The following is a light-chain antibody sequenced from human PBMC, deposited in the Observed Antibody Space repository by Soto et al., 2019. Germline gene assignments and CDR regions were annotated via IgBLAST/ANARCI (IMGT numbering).Light chain of an antibody. CDR1: QSVSSSY. V-gene: IGKV3-20*01. Sequence: EIVLTQSPGTLSLSPGERATLSGRASQSVSSSYLAWYQQKPGQAPRLLIYGASSRATGIPDRFSGSGSGTDFTLTISRLEPEDFAVYYCQQYASTPVYTFGQGTKLEIK. CDR2: GAS. J-gene: IGKJ2*01. CDR3: QQYASTPVYT.